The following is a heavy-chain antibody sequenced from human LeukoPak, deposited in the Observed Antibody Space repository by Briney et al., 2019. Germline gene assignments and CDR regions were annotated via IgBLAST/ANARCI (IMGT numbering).Heavy chain of an antibody. D-gene: IGHD1-26*01. J-gene: IGHJ3*02. Sequence: SEALSLTCAVYGGSFSGYYWSWIRQPPRKGLEWIGEINHSASTNYNPSLKSRVTISVDTSKNQFSLKLSSVTAADTAVYYCARRIVGARDAFDIWGQGTMVTVSS. CDR2: INHSAST. V-gene: IGHV4-34*01. CDR3: ARRIVGARDAFDI. CDR1: GGSFSGYY.